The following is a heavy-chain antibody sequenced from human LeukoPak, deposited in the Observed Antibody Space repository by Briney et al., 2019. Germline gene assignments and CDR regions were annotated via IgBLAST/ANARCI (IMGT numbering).Heavy chain of an antibody. J-gene: IGHJ6*02. CDR3: ASVDTAMADRGV. CDR1: GFTFCSYS. V-gene: IGHV3-21*01. Sequence: GGSLRLSCAASGFTFCSYSMNWVRQAPGKGLEWVSSISSSSSYIYYADSVKGRFTISRDNAKNSLYLQMNSLRAEDTAVYYCASVDTAMADRGVWGQGTTVTVSS. D-gene: IGHD5-18*01. CDR2: ISSSSSYI.